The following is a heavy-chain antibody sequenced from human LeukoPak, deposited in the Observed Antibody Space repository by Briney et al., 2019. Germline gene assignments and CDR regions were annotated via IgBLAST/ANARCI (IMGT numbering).Heavy chain of an antibody. D-gene: IGHD5-18*01. CDR1: GGTFSSYA. J-gene: IGHJ6*04. Sequence: SVKVSCKASGGTFSSYAISWVRQAPGQGLEWMGGIIPIFGTANYAQKFQGRVTITADESTSTAYMELSSLRSEDTAVYYCASSGYSYGPTQYGMDVWGKGTTVTVSS. V-gene: IGHV1-69*01. CDR3: ASSGYSYGPTQYGMDV. CDR2: IIPIFGTA.